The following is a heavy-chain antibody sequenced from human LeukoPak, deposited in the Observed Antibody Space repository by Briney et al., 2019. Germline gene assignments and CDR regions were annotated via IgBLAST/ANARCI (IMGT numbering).Heavy chain of an antibody. D-gene: IGHD3-9*01. V-gene: IGHV4-59*08. J-gene: IGHJ6*02. Sequence: SETLSLTCTVCGGSISSYYWSWIRQPPGKGLEWIGYIYYSWSTNYKPSLKSRVTISVDTSKNQFSLKLSSVTAADTAVYYCARQGEGNYDILTGPTENYGMDVWGQGTTVTVSS. CDR2: IYYSWST. CDR3: ARQGEGNYDILTGPTENYGMDV. CDR1: GGSISSYY.